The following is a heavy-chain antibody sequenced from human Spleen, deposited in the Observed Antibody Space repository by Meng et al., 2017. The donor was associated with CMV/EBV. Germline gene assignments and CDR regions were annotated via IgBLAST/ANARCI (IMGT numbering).Heavy chain of an antibody. Sequence: GESLKISFAASGFTFSTYAMHWVRQAPGKGLDWVTLIQNDGGDKYYADSVKGRVTVSRVNSKNTVYLQMNSLTDEDTGVYYCAKGPSNTWPRRGFDYWGQGTVVTVSS. CDR3: AKGPSNTWPRRGFDY. V-gene: IGHV3-30*02. J-gene: IGHJ4*02. CDR2: IQNDGGDK. D-gene: IGHD3-10*01. CDR1: GFTFSTYA.